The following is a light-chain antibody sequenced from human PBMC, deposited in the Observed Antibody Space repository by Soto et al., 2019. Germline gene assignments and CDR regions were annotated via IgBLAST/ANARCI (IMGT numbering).Light chain of an antibody. CDR2: WAS. CDR3: QQYNREEYT. V-gene: IGKV4-1*01. J-gene: IGKJ2*01. Sequence: DIVMTQSPDSLAVSLGERATINCKSSQSVLYSSNNKNYLAWYQQKPGQPPKLLIYWASTRESGVPDRFSGSGSGTDFTLTISSLQPDDFATYYCQQYNREEYTFGQGTKLEIK. CDR1: QSVLYSSNNKNY.